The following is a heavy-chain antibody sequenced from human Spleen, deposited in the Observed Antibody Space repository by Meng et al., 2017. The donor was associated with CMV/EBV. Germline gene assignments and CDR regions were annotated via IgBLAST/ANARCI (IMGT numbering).Heavy chain of an antibody. V-gene: IGHV4-34*01. D-gene: IGHD3-10*01. CDR1: GGSLSGYY. CDR3: CSRRFGEWGY. Sequence: QAQIKGESGGMLKTVETLSPACAFYGGSLSGYYWSWIRQPPGKGREWIGEINHSGSTNYNPSLKSRVTISVDTSKNQFSLKLSSVTAADTAVYYCCSRRFGEWGYWGQGTLVTVSS. CDR2: INHSGST. J-gene: IGHJ4*02.